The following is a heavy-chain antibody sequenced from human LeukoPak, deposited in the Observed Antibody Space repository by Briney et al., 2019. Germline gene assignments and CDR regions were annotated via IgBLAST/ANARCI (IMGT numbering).Heavy chain of an antibody. CDR3: ARDQSGSGGWYFDY. J-gene: IGHJ4*02. CDR2: ISSSGSTI. CDR1: GFTFSSYE. D-gene: IGHD6-19*01. Sequence: GGSLRLSCAASGFTFSSYEMNWVRQAPGKGLEWVSYISSSGSTIYYAGSVKGRFTISRDNAKNSLYLQMNSLRAEDTAVYYCARDQSGSGGWYFDYWGQGTLVTVSS. V-gene: IGHV3-48*03.